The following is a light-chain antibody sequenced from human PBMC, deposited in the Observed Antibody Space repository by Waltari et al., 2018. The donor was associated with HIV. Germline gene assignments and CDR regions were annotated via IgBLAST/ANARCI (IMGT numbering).Light chain of an antibody. J-gene: IGKJ3*01. CDR1: QNINSY. V-gene: IGKV1-39*01. CDR3: QQSYSTPWT. Sequence: DIQMTQSPSSLSASVGDRVTLTCRASQNINSYLNWYQQRPGKAPELLISATSSLQSGVPSRFSGSGSGTDFTLTISSLQPEDFATYYCQQSYSTPWTFGPGTKVDVK. CDR2: ATS.